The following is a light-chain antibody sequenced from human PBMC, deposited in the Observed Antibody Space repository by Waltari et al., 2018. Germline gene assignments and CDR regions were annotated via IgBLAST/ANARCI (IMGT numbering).Light chain of an antibody. J-gene: IGKJ3*01. CDR3: QQSYSAPLA. Sequence: DTLMTQSPSSLSASVGDRVTITCQARQYITTYFNWYQQKPGKAPKLLIFSSSTLRSGVSSRFSGSGSGTEFTFTISNLQPDDFATYYCQQSYSAPLAFGRGTKLDI. V-gene: IGKV1-39*01. CDR1: QYITTY. CDR2: SSS.